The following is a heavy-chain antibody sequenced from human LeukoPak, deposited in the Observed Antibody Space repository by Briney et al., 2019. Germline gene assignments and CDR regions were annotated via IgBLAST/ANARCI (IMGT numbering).Heavy chain of an antibody. V-gene: IGHV3-20*04. Sequence: GGSLRLSCAASGFTFSSYWMHWVRQAPGKGLVWVSRINWNGVSTGYADSVKGRFTISRDNAKNSLFLQMNTLRAEDTALYYCARALRYFDWSRSDYFDYWGQGTLVTVSS. CDR1: GFTFSSYW. J-gene: IGHJ4*02. D-gene: IGHD3-9*01. CDR2: INWNGVST. CDR3: ARALRYFDWSRSDYFDY.